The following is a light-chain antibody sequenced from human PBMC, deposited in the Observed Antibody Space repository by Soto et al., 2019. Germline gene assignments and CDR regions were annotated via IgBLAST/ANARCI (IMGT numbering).Light chain of an antibody. Sequence: EIVLTQSPATLSLSPGERATLSCRASQSVSSYLAWYQQKPGQAPRLLIYDASNRATGIPARFSGSGSGTDVTLTSSSLEHENFEVYYCQQRRNWLTFGGGTNVEIK. CDR1: QSVSSY. CDR3: QQRRNWLT. J-gene: IGKJ4*01. CDR2: DAS. V-gene: IGKV3-11*01.